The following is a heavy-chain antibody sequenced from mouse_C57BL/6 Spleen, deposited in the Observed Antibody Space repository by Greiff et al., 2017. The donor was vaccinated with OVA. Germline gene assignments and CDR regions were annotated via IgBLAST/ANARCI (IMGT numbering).Heavy chain of an antibody. CDR3: ARWDYYGSSYNWYFDV. CDR2: ILPGSGST. CDR1: GYTFTGYW. J-gene: IGHJ1*03. Sequence: QVQLQQSGAELMKPGASVKLSCKATGYTFTGYWIEWVKQRPGHGLEWIGEILPGSGSTNYNEKFKGKATFTADTSSNTAYMQRSSLTTEDSAIYYCARWDYYGSSYNWYFDVWGTGTTVTVSS. V-gene: IGHV1-9*01. D-gene: IGHD1-1*01.